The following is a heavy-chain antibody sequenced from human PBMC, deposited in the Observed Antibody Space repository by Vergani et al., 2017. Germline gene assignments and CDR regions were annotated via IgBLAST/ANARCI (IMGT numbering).Heavy chain of an antibody. CDR1: GFTFSSHA. J-gene: IGHJ4*02. CDR3: SKYLRDSTDGLPDS. CDR2: IKNTGDST. D-gene: IGHD2-21*02. V-gene: IGHV3-23*01. Sequence: EVQLLQSEGAVVQPGGSLRLSCVASGFTFSSHAMSWVRQGHGQGLEWVSSIKNTGDSTHYADSVKGRFTISRDNSKNTLSLQMDSLRSEDTALYYCSKYLRDSTDGLPDSWGPGTLVIVSS.